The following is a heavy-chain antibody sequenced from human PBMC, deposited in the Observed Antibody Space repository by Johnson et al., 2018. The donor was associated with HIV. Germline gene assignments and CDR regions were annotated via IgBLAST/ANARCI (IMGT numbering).Heavy chain of an antibody. CDR1: GFTFSSYG. CDR3: AKVYYDSSGYGGFHI. V-gene: IGHV3-30*02. Sequence: QVQLVESGGGVVQPGGSLRLSCAASGFTFSSYGMHWVRQAPGKGLEWVAFIRYDGSNKYYADSVKGRFTISRDNSKNTLYLQMNSLRVEDTALYYCAKVYYDSSGYGGFHIWDQGTRVTVSS. CDR2: IRYDGSNK. J-gene: IGHJ3*02. D-gene: IGHD3-22*01.